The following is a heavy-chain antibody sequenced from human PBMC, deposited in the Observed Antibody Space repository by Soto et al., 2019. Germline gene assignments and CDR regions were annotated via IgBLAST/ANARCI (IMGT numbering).Heavy chain of an antibody. J-gene: IGHJ4*02. CDR1: GFTFGGFSFADYA. D-gene: IGHD2-15*01. CDR3: IGQCGGSCFRQSPY. V-gene: IGHV3-49*04. CDR2: MRSKGYGGTT. Sequence: GGSLRLSCTASGFTFGGFSFADYAVSWVRQAPGKGLEWIGFMRSKGYGGTTEYAASVKGRFIISRDDSKTIAYLQMNSLKLEDTAVYYCIGQCGGSCFRQSPYWGQGTLVTVSS.